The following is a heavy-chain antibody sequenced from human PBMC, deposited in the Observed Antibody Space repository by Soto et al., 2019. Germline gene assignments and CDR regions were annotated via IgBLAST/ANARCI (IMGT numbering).Heavy chain of an antibody. CDR3: AKGGVSGYDRFRLDY. J-gene: IGHJ4*02. CDR1: GCTFSSYA. CDR2: IIPIFGTA. V-gene: IGHV1-69*13. D-gene: IGHD5-12*01. Sequence: ASVKVSCKASGCTFSSYAISWVRQAPGQGLEWMGGIIPIFGTANYAQKFQGRVTITADESTSTAYMELSSLRSEDTAVYYCAKGGVSGYDRFRLDYWGQGTLVTVSS.